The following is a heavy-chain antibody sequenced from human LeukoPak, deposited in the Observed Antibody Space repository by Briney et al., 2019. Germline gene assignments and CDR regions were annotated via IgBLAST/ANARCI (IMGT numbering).Heavy chain of an antibody. CDR1: GFSFSRYA. D-gene: IGHD1-14*01. J-gene: IGHJ4*02. CDR3: AKSPPGNFDY. CDR2: ISNSGSTT. Sequence: PGGSLRLSCVASGFSFSRYAMIWVRQAPGKGLEWVSGISNSGSTTYYADSAKGRFTISRDNSKNTLYLQMNSLRAEDTAVYFCAKSPPGNFDYWGQGTLVTVSS. V-gene: IGHV3-23*01.